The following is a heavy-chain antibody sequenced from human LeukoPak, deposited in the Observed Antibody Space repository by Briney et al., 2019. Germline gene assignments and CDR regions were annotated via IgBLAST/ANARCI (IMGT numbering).Heavy chain of an antibody. CDR2: IYHSGST. Sequence: PSETLSLTCTVSGGSISSGGYYWSWIRQPPGKGLEWIGYIYHSGSTYYNPSLKSRVTISVDRSKNQFSLKLSSVTAADTAVYYCARDPQGSGFWSGYLPRTPRWGKGTTVTVSS. CDR1: GGSISSGGYY. V-gene: IGHV4-30-2*01. J-gene: IGHJ6*04. CDR3: ARDPQGSGFWSGYLPRTPR. D-gene: IGHD3-3*01.